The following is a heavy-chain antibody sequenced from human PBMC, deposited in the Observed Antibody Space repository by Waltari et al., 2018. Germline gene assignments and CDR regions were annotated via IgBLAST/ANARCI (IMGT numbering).Heavy chain of an antibody. CDR2: CDPEDGET. CDR1: GYTLTELS. CDR3: ARVGVYSSGWLPVDY. Sequence: QVQLVPSGAEVKKPGASVKVSCKVSGYTLTELSMHWVRQAPGKGLEWMGGCDPEDGETIYAQKFQGRVTITADKSTSTAYMELSSLRSEDTAVYYCARVGVYSSGWLPVDYWGQGTLVTVSS. V-gene: IGHV1-24*01. J-gene: IGHJ4*02. D-gene: IGHD6-19*01.